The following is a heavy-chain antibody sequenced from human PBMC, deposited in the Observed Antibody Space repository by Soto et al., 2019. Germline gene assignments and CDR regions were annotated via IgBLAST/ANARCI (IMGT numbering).Heavy chain of an antibody. V-gene: IGHV3-23*01. D-gene: IGHD6-13*01. CDR2: ISGSGGST. CDR3: AKDLGQQVGGVFCH. CDR1: GFTFRSYA. Sequence: EVQLLESGGGLVQPGGSLRLSCAASGFTFRSYAMSWVRQAPGKGLEWVSAISGSGGSTYYVDSVKGRFTISRDNSKNTLYVQMNSLRAEDTAVYYCAKDLGQQVGGVFCHWGQGTLVTVSS. J-gene: IGHJ4*02.